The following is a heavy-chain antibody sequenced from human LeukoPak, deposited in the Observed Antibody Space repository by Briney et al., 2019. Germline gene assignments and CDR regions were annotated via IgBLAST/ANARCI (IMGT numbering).Heavy chain of an antibody. CDR1: GFTVSSNY. V-gene: IGHV3-66*01. J-gene: IGHJ4*02. D-gene: IGHD3-22*01. Sequence: PGGSLRLSCAASGFTVSSNYMSWVRQAPGKGLEWVSVIYSGGSTYYADSVKGRFTISRDNSKNTLYLQMNSLRAEDTAVYYCASSFASSGYYQDGYWGQGTLVTVSS. CDR3: ASSFASSGYYQDGY. CDR2: IYSGGST.